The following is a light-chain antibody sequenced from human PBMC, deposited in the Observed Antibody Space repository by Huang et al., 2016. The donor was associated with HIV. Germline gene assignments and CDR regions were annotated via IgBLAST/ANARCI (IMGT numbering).Light chain of an antibody. J-gene: IGKJ5*01. CDR1: ERLLHSNGYNY. CDR2: MGS. V-gene: IGKV2-28*01. CDR3: MQGLQTRIT. Sequence: DIVMTQSPLSLAVISGETASISCRSSERLLHSNGYNYLEWYQQKTGQSPRLLNYMGSNRASGVPDRIRGSGSGTDFTLNISRVEADDVGVYYCMQGLQTRITFGQGTRLEIK.